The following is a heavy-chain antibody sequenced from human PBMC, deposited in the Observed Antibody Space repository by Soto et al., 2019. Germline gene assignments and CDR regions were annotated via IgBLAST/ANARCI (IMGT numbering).Heavy chain of an antibody. J-gene: IGHJ6*02. V-gene: IGHV1-69*01. Sequence: QVQLVQSGAEVKKPGSSVKVSCKASGGTFSSYAISWVRQAPGQGLEWMGGIIPIFGTANYAQKFQGRVTIIADDSTSTAYMELSRLRSEDTAVYYCASSARGFGVVTSYYYYGMDVWGQGTTVTVSS. CDR2: IIPIFGTA. D-gene: IGHD3-3*01. CDR1: GGTFSSYA. CDR3: ASSARGFGVVTSYYYYGMDV.